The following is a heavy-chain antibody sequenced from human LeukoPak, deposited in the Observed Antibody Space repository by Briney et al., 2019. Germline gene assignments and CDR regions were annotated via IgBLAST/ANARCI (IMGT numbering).Heavy chain of an antibody. Sequence: ASVKVSCKASGYIFTGYYMHWVRQAPGQGLEWMGWINPNSGGTNYAQKFQGRVTMTRDTSISTAYMELSRLRSDDTAVYYCAREGTVLRFLEWLPDYWGQGTLVTVSS. CDR2: INPNSGGT. D-gene: IGHD3-3*01. CDR3: AREGTVLRFLEWLPDY. CDR1: GYIFTGYY. J-gene: IGHJ4*02. V-gene: IGHV1-2*02.